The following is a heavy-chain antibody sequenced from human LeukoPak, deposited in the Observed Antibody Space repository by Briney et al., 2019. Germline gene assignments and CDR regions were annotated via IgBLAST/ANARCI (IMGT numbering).Heavy chain of an antibody. CDR3: ARSSYYYDSSGYYLY. D-gene: IGHD3-22*01. CDR1: GFTFSSYA. Sequence: GRSLRLSCAASGFTFSSYAMHWVRQAPGKGLEWVAVISYGGSNKYYADSVKGRFTISRDNSKNTLYLQMNSLRAEDTAVYYCARSSYYYDSSGYYLYWGQGTLVTVSS. CDR2: ISYGGSNK. J-gene: IGHJ4*02. V-gene: IGHV3-30-3*01.